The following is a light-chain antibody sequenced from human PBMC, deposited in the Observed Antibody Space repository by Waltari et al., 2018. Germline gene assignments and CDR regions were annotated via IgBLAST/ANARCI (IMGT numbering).Light chain of an antibody. J-gene: IGLJ1*01. CDR1: DSDVGAYDF. CDR2: EVS. Sequence: QSALTQPASVSGSPGQSINIPCPGSDSDVGAYDFVSWYQQHPGKAPHLIIYEVSNRPSGISNRFSASKSGNTASLTISGLQAEDEADYYCSSYTTSSAPGVFGTGTRVTVL. CDR3: SSYTTSSAPGV. V-gene: IGLV2-14*01.